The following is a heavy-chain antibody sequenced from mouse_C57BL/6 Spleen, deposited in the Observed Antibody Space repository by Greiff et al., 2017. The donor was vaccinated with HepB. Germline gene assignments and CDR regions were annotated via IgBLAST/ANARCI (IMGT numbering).Heavy chain of an antibody. J-gene: IGHJ3*01. D-gene: IGHD1-1*01. CDR1: GYTFTSYW. V-gene: IGHV1-64*01. Sequence: QVQLKQPGAELVKPGASVKLSCKASGYTFTSYWMHWVKQRPGQGLEWIGMIHPNSGSTNYNEKFKSKATLTVDKSSSTAYMQLSSLTSEDSAVYYCARGKITTVPWFAYWGQGTLVTVSA. CDR3: ARGKITTVPWFAY. CDR2: IHPNSGST.